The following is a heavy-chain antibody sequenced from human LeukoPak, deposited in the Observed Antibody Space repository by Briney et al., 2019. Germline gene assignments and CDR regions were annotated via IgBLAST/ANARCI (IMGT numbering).Heavy chain of an antibody. D-gene: IGHD3-3*01. Sequence: GGSLRHSYADPGFTFSSYTFNSVRQAPGKGLECVSVIYSNGGRTTYAEFVKGRFIISRDNSKNTLNLHMNSLRDENTAVYYCAIVEVCYYYMDVWGKGTTVTVSS. J-gene: IGHJ6*03. CDR3: AIVEVCYYYMDV. CDR1: GFTFSSYT. V-gene: IGHV3-66*01. CDR2: IYSNGGRT.